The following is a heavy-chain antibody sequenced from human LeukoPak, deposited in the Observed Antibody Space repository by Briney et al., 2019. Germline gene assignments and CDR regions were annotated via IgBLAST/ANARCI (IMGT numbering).Heavy chain of an antibody. Sequence: PSETLSLTCNVSGGSISDTSYYWGWIRQPPGKGLEWIGSIYHTGTTYYSPSLKSRVTISVHTSKNRFSLKLSSVAAADTAVYYCARQECNGGSCYSRAIWFDPWGQGTLVTVSS. CDR3: ARQECNGGSCYSRAIWFDP. D-gene: IGHD2-15*01. V-gene: IGHV4-39*01. CDR1: GGSISDTSYY. CDR2: IYHTGTT. J-gene: IGHJ5*02.